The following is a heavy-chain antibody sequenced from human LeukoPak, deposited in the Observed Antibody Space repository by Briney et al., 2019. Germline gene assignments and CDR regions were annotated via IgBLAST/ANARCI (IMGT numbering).Heavy chain of an antibody. Sequence: GGSLRLSCAASGFTFSSYTMNWVRQAPGKGLEWVSSISSSSYIYYADSVKGRFTISRDNAKNSLYLQMNSLRAADTAVYYCASESYDSSGYYYVWGQGTLVTVSS. CDR3: ASESYDSSGYYYV. CDR1: GFTFSSYT. CDR2: ISSSSYI. V-gene: IGHV3-21*01. J-gene: IGHJ4*02. D-gene: IGHD3-22*01.